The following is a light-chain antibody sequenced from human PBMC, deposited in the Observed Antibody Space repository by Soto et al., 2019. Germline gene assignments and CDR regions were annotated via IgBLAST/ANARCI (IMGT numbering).Light chain of an antibody. CDR3: QQYNSFSNT. Sequence: DVQLTQSPSTLSASLGDRVTITCRASESISNRLAWYQQKPGKAPKVLIYDASSLERGVPSRFTGSRSGTEFTLSIRSLEPDDFATYYCQQYNSFSNTFGQGTKLELK. J-gene: IGKJ2*01. V-gene: IGKV1-5*01. CDR2: DAS. CDR1: ESISNR.